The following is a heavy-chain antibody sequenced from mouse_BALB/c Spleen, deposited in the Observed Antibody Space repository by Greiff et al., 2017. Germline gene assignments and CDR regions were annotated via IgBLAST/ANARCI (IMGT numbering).Heavy chain of an antibody. CDR1: GFTFSSYA. V-gene: IGHV5-6-5*01. J-gene: IGHJ3*01. D-gene: IGHD2-2*01. CDR3: ARGDGYDRFAY. Sequence: EVKVVESGGGLVKPGGSLKLSCAASGFTFSSYAMSWVRQTPEKRLEWVASISSGGSTYYPDSVKGRFTISRDNARNILYLQMSSLRSEDTAMYYCARGDGYDRFAYWGQGTLVTVSA. CDR2: ISSGGST.